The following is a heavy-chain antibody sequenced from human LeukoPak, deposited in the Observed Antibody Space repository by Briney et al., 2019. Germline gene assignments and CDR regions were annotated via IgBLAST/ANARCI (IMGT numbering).Heavy chain of an antibody. CDR3: ARRVGRTGTIDFDY. CDR1: GYTFTGYY. V-gene: IGHV1-2*02. J-gene: IGHJ4*02. Sequence: GASVKVSCKASGYTFTGYYMHWVRQAPGQGLEWMGWINPNSGGTNYAQKFQGRVTMTRDTSISTAYMELSRLRSDDTAVYYCARRVGRTGTIDFDYWGQGTLVTVSS. CDR2: INPNSGGT. D-gene: IGHD1-1*01.